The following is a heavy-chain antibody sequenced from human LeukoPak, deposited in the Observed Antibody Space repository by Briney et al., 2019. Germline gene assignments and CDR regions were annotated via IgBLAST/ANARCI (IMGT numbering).Heavy chain of an antibody. CDR1: GFTFSNYE. CDR3: AKETGGKFI. Sequence: PGGSLRLSCAASGFTFSNYEMNWVRQAPGKGLDWVAYISRGGRTVDYADSVKGRFTISRDSAKNTLYLQMNSLRAEDTAVYYCAKETGGKFIWGQGTLVTVSS. D-gene: IGHD7-27*01. CDR2: ISRGGRTV. V-gene: IGHV3-48*03. J-gene: IGHJ4*02.